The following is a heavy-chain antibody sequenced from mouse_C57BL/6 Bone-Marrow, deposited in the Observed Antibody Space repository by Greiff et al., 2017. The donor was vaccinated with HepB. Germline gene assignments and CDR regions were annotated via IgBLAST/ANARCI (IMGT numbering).Heavy chain of an antibody. Sequence: EVMLVESGGGLVKPGGSLKLSCAASGFTFSSYAMSWVRQTPEKRLEWVATISDGGSYTYYPDNVKGRFTISRDNAKNNLYLQMSHLKSEDTAMYYGARDYYYGSTYYYAMDYWGQGTSVTVSS. J-gene: IGHJ4*01. CDR2: ISDGGSYT. V-gene: IGHV5-4*01. D-gene: IGHD1-1*01. CDR1: GFTFSSYA. CDR3: ARDYYYGSTYYYAMDY.